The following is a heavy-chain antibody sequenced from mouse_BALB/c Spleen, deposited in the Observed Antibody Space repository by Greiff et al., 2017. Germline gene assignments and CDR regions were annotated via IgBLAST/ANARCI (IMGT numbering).Heavy chain of an antibody. V-gene: IGHV3-2*02. Sequence: EVQLQQSGPGLVKPSQSLSLTCTVTGSSITSDYAWNWIRQFPGNKLEWMGYISYSGSTSYNPSFKSRISITRDTSKNQFFLQLNSVTTEDTATYYCAREGGYYFDYWGQGTTLTVSS. CDR2: ISYSGST. CDR1: GSSITSDYA. CDR3: AREGGYYFDY. J-gene: IGHJ2*01.